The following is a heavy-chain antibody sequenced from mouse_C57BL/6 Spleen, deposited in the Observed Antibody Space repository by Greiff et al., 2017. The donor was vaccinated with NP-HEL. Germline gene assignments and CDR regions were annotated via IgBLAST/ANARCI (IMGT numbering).Heavy chain of an antibody. J-gene: IGHJ4*01. CDR3: ARVHYGSSSYYYAMDY. D-gene: IGHD1-1*01. CDR1: GYSITSGYY. Sequence: EVQLQQSGPGLVKPSQSLSLTCSVTGYSITSGYYWNWIRQFPGNQLEWMGYISYDGSNNYNPSLKNRISITRDTSKNQFFLKLNSVTTEDTATYYCARVHYGSSSYYYAMDYWGQGTSVTVSS. CDR2: ISYDGSN. V-gene: IGHV3-6*01.